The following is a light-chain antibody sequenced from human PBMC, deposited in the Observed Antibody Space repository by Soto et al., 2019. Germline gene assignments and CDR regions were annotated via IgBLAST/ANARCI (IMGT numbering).Light chain of an antibody. Sequence: DIQMTQKTSTLSASVGDRVTITCRASQNVINWLAWYQQKPGKAPKLLIYKASSLEPGVPSRFSGGGSGTEFTLTISSLQPDDFATYYCHHWNTIPWTFGQGTKVDIK. J-gene: IGKJ1*01. V-gene: IGKV1-5*03. CDR2: KAS. CDR3: HHWNTIPWT. CDR1: QNVINW.